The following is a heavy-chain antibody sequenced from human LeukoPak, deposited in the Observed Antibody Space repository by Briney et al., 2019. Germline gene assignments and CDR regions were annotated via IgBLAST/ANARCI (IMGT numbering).Heavy chain of an antibody. J-gene: IGHJ4*02. Sequence: PSETLSLTCTVSGGSISSSNYFWGWIRQPPGKGLEWIGSIYYSGSTYYNPSLKSRVTISINTSKNQFSLRLSSVTAADTAVYYCARAEKKGYYFDYWGQGTLVTVSS. CDR3: ARAEKKGYYFDY. CDR1: GGSISSSNYF. V-gene: IGHV4-39*07. CDR2: IYYSGST.